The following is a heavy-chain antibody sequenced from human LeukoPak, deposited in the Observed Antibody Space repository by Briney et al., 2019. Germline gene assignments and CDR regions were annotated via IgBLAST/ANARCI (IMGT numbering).Heavy chain of an antibody. D-gene: IGHD3-3*01. CDR2: INHSGTT. CDR1: GGSLNGYN. V-gene: IGHV4-34*01. Sequence: SETLSLTCSVSGGSLNGYNWSWIRQPPGKGLEWIAEINHSGTTNYNPSLQSRVTTSLATSKKQFPLMLNSVTAAHMAVHYFARVPLRCLELFDFWGEGALVTVSS. CDR3: ARVPLRCLELFDF. J-gene: IGHJ4*02.